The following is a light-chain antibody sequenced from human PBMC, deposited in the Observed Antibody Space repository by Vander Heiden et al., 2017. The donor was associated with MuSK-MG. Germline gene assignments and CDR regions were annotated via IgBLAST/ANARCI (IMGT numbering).Light chain of an antibody. Sequence: SPSSLSASVGDRVTITCRASQSISSYLNWYQQKPGKVPKLLIYAASSLQSGVPSRFSGSGSGTDFTLTISSLQPEDFATYYCQQSDSTPWTFGQGTKVEIK. CDR3: QQSDSTPWT. CDR1: QSISSY. CDR2: AAS. V-gene: IGKV1-39*01. J-gene: IGKJ1*01.